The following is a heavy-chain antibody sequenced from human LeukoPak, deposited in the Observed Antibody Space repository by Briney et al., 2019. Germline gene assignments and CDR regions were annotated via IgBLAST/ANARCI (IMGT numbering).Heavy chain of an antibody. CDR2: ISSSSSYI. CDR3: ARMKTYCSGGSCYVGEFDY. Sequence: GGSLRLSCAASGFTFSSYSMSWVRQAPGKGLEWVSSISSSSSYIYYADSVKGRFTISRDNAKNSLYLQMNSLSGEDTAVFYCARMKTYCSGGSCYVGEFDYWGQGTLVTVSS. J-gene: IGHJ4*02. V-gene: IGHV3-21*01. CDR1: GFTFSSYS. D-gene: IGHD2-15*01.